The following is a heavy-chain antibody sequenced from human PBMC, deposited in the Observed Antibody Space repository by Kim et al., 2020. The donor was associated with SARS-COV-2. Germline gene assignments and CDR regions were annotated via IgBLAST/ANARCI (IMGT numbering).Heavy chain of an antibody. V-gene: IGHV3-23*01. Sequence: GGSLRLSCAASGFALSNYAMTWVRQAPGRGLEWVSSISGSGDNELYADSVKGRFTISRDNSNNTLYLQTHSLRADDTAVYYCAKGRGSSTTSCYNYWGPGILVTVSS. CDR1: GFALSNYA. D-gene: IGHD2-2*02. CDR3: AKGRGSSTTSCYNY. CDR2: ISGSGDNE. J-gene: IGHJ4*02.